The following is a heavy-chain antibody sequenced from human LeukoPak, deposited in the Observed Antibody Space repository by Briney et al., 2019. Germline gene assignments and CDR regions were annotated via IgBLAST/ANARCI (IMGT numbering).Heavy chain of an antibody. CDR1: GFTFSTYA. CDR2: IKGGGGDP. CDR3: AKGGHDFNPFYW. J-gene: IGHJ4*02. Sequence: GGSLRLSCAAPGFTFSTYAMGWVRQAPGKGLEGVSSIKGGGGDPFYADSVKGRFTISRDNSKNTLFLQLDSLRAEVSAVYYCAKGGHDFNPFYWWGQGTLVTVSS. V-gene: IGHV3-23*01. D-gene: IGHD2-21*02.